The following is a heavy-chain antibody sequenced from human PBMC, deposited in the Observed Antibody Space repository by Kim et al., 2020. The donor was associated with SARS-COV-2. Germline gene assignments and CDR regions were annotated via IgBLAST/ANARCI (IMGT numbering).Heavy chain of an antibody. Sequence: GRFTISRANAKNTLYLQMNSLRAEDTAVYYCARALLVAVWSGYYYYGMDVWGQGTTVTVSS. V-gene: IGHV3-74*01. J-gene: IGHJ6*02. CDR3: ARALLVAVWSGYYYYGMDV. D-gene: IGHD3-3*01.